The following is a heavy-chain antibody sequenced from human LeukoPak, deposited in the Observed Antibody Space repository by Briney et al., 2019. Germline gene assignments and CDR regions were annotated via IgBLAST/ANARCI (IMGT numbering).Heavy chain of an antibody. CDR2: IIPIFGTA. D-gene: IGHD6-19*01. J-gene: IGHJ4*02. V-gene: IGHV1-69*13. Sequence: GASVNVSCKASGGTFSSYAISWVRQTPGQGLEWMGGIIPIFGTANYAQRFQGRVTITADESTSTAYMELSSLRSEDTAVYYCAREASGWYYFDYWGQGTLVTVSS. CDR1: GGTFSSYA. CDR3: AREASGWYYFDY.